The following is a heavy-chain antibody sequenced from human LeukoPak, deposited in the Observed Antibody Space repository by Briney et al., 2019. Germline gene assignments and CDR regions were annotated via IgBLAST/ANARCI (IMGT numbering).Heavy chain of an antibody. J-gene: IGHJ4*02. Sequence: GGSLRLSCAASGFTFSSYAMHWVRQAPGKGLEWVAVISYDGSNKYYADSVKGRFTISRDNSKNTLYLQMNGLRAEDTAVYYCAREGVGITMIVVVIPFDYWGQGTLVTVSS. CDR2: ISYDGSNK. D-gene: IGHD3-22*01. CDR1: GFTFSSYA. CDR3: AREGVGITMIVVVIPFDY. V-gene: IGHV3-30-3*01.